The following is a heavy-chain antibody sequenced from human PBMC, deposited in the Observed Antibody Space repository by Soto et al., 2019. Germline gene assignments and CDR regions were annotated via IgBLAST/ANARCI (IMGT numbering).Heavy chain of an antibody. CDR3: ARSNFGSGVHFDY. J-gene: IGHJ4*02. CDR2: IYYSGST. D-gene: IGHD3-16*01. V-gene: IGHV4-61*01. CDR1: GGSVSSGSYY. Sequence: SETLSLTCTVSGGSVSSGSYYWSWIRQPPGKGLEWIGYIYYSGSTNYNPSLKSRVTISVDTSKNQFSLKLSSVTAADTAVYYCARSNFGSGVHFDYWGQGTPVTVSS.